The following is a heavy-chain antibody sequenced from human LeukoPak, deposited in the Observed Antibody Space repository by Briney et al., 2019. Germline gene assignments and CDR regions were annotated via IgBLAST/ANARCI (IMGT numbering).Heavy chain of an antibody. Sequence: GGSLRLSCAASGFTFSNYAMNWVPQAPGKGLEWVSGISGSGGSTYYADSVKGRFTISRDNSKNKLYLQMNSLRAEDTAVYYCARVRDILTGYYYFDYWGQGTLVTVSS. V-gene: IGHV3-23*01. J-gene: IGHJ4*02. CDR2: ISGSGGST. CDR3: ARVRDILTGYYYFDY. D-gene: IGHD3-9*01. CDR1: GFTFSNYA.